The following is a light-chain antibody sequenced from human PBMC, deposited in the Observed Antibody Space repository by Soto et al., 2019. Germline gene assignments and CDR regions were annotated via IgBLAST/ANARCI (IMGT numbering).Light chain of an antibody. V-gene: IGKV3-11*01. J-gene: IGKJ3*01. Sequence: PGASGTISCRASQNIGTYVAWYQQRRGQAPRLLIYDASDRAAGIPVRFSGSGSGTDFTLTISSPEPEDFAVYYCQQRSTWPPSFGPGTKVDVK. CDR3: QQRSTWPPS. CDR2: DAS. CDR1: QNIGTY.